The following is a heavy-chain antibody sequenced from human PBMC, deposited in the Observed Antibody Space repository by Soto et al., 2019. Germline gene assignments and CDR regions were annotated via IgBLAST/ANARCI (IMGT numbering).Heavy chain of an antibody. V-gene: IGHV1-8*01. CDR3: AREVVPAAIGYYYYYGMDV. CDR1: GYTFTSYD. D-gene: IGHD2-2*01. Sequence: ASVKVSFKASGYTFTSYDINWVRQATGQGLEWMGWMNPNSGNTGYAQKFRGRVTMTRNTSISTAYMELSSLRSEDTAVYYCAREVVPAAIGYYYYYGMDVWGQGTTVTVSS. J-gene: IGHJ6*02. CDR2: MNPNSGNT.